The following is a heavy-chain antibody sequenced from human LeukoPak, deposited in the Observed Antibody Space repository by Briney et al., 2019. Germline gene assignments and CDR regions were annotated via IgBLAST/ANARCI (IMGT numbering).Heavy chain of an antibody. CDR1: GYSISSGYY. J-gene: IGHJ4*02. D-gene: IGHD2-21*01. Sequence: PSETLSLTCAVSGYSISSGYYWGWIRQPPGKGLEWIGSIYHSGSTYYNPSLKSRVTISVDTSKNQFSLKLSSVTAADTALYYCAKDGCGDNCYIDSWGQGTLVTVSS. CDR3: AKDGCGDNCYIDS. CDR2: IYHSGST. V-gene: IGHV4-38-2*02.